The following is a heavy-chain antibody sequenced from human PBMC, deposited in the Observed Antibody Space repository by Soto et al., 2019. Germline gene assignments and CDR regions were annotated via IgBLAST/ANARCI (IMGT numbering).Heavy chain of an antibody. CDR1: GFSLSTRGLG. Sequence: QITLKESGPALVKPTQTLTLTCTFSGFSLSTRGLGVSWIRQPQGKDLEWLPLIYWDDDKRYSPSLKSRLTITKDTSKNQVVHTMTNMDPVDTATYYCARMGGGYFDYWGQGTLVTVSS. D-gene: IGHD3-16*01. CDR3: ARMGGGYFDY. V-gene: IGHV2-5*02. J-gene: IGHJ4*02. CDR2: IYWDDDK.